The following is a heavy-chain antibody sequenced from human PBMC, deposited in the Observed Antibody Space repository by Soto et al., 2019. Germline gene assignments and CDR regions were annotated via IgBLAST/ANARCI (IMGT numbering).Heavy chain of an antibody. J-gene: IGHJ6*02. CDR1: GFTFSSYW. CDR2: INSDGSST. Sequence: GGSLRLSCAASGFTFSSYWMHWVRQAPGKGLVWVSRINSDGSSTSYADSVKGRFTISRDNAKNTLYLQMNSLRAEDTAVYYCARGGKGGDSLRYYYYYGMDVWGQGTTVTVSS. D-gene: IGHD2-21*02. CDR3: ARGGKGGDSLRYYYYYGMDV. V-gene: IGHV3-74*01.